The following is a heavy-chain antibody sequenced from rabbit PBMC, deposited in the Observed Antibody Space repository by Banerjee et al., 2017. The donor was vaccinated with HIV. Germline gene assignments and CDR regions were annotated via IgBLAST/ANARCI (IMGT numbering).Heavy chain of an antibody. CDR3: ARDLAGVIGWNFDL. D-gene: IGHD4-1*01. J-gene: IGHJ4*01. CDR1: GFSFSNKYV. Sequence: QEQLLESGGGLVKPGGSLALTCTASGFSFSNKYVMCWVRQAPGKGLEWIACINTSSGNTVYASWANGRFTISSHNAQNTLYLQLNSLTAADTATYFCARDLAGVIGWNFDLWGPGTLVTVS. V-gene: IGHV1S45*01. CDR2: INTSSGNT.